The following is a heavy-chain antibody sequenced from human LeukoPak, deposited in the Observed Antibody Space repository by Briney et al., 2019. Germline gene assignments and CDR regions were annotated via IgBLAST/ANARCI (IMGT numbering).Heavy chain of an antibody. Sequence: GGSLRLSCAASGFTFSSYGMHWVRQAPSKGLEWVAFIRYDGSNKYYADSVKGRFTISRDNSKNTLYLQMNSLRAEDTAVYYCAKPYRTYGSGRQIFDYWGQGTLVTVSS. J-gene: IGHJ4*02. CDR1: GFTFSSYG. CDR3: AKPYRTYGSGRQIFDY. CDR2: IRYDGSNK. V-gene: IGHV3-30*02. D-gene: IGHD3-10*01.